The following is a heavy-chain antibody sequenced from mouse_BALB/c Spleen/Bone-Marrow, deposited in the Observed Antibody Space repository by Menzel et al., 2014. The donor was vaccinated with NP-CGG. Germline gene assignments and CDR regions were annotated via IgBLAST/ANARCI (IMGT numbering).Heavy chain of an antibody. CDR1: GFNIKDTY. J-gene: IGHJ1*01. CDR2: IDPANGNT. CDR3: ASYRYAWYFDV. Sequence: EVQLVESGAELVKPGASVKLSCTASGFNIKDTYMNWVKQRPEQGLEWIGRIDPANGNTNYDPKFQGKATITADTSSNTAYLQLSSLTSEDTAVYYCASYRYAWYFDVWGAGTTVTVSS. D-gene: IGHD2-14*01. V-gene: IGHV14-3*02.